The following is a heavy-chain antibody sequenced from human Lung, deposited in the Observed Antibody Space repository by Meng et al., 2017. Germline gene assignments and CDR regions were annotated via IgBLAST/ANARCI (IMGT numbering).Heavy chain of an antibody. CDR1: GGSISSGTYY. V-gene: IGHV4-31*03. Sequence: QVHLQESGPGLVKPSQTLALTCTFSGGSISSGTYYWGWIRQLPGKGLEWIAYIHYSGSTYYSPSLKSRVTISVDTSKNQLSLKLSSMTAADTAVYYCARYVFDSSSLYSNWFDPWGQGTLVTVSS. D-gene: IGHD3-22*01. CDR2: IHYSGST. J-gene: IGHJ5*02. CDR3: ARYVFDSSSLYSNWFDP.